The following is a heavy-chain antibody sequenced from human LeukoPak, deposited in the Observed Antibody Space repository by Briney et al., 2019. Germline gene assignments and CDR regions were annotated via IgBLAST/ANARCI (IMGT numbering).Heavy chain of an antibody. D-gene: IGHD3-10*01. Sequence: QSGGSLRLSCAASGFTFSSYAMSWVRQAPGKGLEWVANIKQGGSEKYYVDSVKGRFTISRDNAKNSLYLQMNSLRVEDTAVYYCARVPAVRGVIDYYYGMDVWRQGTTVTVSS. CDR1: GFTFSSYA. CDR3: ARVPAVRGVIDYYYGMDV. CDR2: IKQGGSEK. V-gene: IGHV3-7*01. J-gene: IGHJ6*02.